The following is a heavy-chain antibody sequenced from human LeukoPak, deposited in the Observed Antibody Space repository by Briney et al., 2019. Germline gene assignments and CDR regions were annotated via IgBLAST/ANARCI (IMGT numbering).Heavy chain of an antibody. Sequence: SETLSLTCTVSGGSISSSSYYWGWIRQPPGKWLEWIGSIYYSGSTYYNPSLKSRVTISVDTSKNQFSLKLSSVTAADTAVYYCATKGERDTWIQLWFRNYYYMDVWGKGTMVTVSS. J-gene: IGHJ6*03. D-gene: IGHD5-18*01. CDR2: IYYSGST. CDR1: GGSISSSSYY. CDR3: ATKGERDTWIQLWFRNYYYMDV. V-gene: IGHV4-39*01.